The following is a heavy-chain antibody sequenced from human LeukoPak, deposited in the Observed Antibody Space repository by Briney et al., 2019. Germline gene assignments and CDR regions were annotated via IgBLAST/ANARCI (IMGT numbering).Heavy chain of an antibody. CDR2: ISSSSYI. Sequence: GGSLRLSCAASGFTFSSYSMNWVRQAPGKGLEWVSPISSSSYIYYADSVKGRFTISRDNAKNSLYLQMNSLRAEDTAVYYCARALKIDYFDYWGQGTLVTVSS. CDR3: ARALKIDYFDY. V-gene: IGHV3-21*01. J-gene: IGHJ4*02. D-gene: IGHD3-16*02. CDR1: GFTFSSYS.